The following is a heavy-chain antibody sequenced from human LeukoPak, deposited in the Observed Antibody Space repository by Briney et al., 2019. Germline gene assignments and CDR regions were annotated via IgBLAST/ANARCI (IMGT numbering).Heavy chain of an antibody. CDR1: GYTFTSYG. Sequence: ASVKVSCKASGYTFTSYGISWARQAPGQGLEWMGWISAYNGKTNYAQKLQGRVTMTTDTSTSTAYMELRSLRSDDTAVYYCARDPSCSSTSCYWTIHYYYGMDVWGQGTTVTVSS. J-gene: IGHJ6*02. V-gene: IGHV1-18*01. D-gene: IGHD2-2*01. CDR2: ISAYNGKT. CDR3: ARDPSCSSTSCYWTIHYYYGMDV.